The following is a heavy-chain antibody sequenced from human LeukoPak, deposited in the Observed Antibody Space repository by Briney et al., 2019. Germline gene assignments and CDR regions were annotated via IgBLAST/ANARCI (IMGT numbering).Heavy chain of an antibody. V-gene: IGHV1-8*01. J-gene: IGHJ4*02. D-gene: IGHD6-13*01. Sequence: ASVKVSCKASGYTFTSYDINWVRQATGQGLEWMGWMNPNSGNTGYAQKFQGRVTMTRNTSISTAYMELSSLRSEDTALYYCAKELSPGIAAAGTSPFDYWGQGTLVTVSS. CDR3: AKELSPGIAAAGTSPFDY. CDR1: GYTFTSYD. CDR2: MNPNSGNT.